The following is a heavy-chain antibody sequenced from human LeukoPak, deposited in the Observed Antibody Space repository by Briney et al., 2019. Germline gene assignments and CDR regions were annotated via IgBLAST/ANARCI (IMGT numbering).Heavy chain of an antibody. J-gene: IGHJ6*02. D-gene: IGHD1-26*01. Sequence: PSETLSLTCTVSGGSISSSSYYWSWIRQPPGKGLEWIGEINHSGSTNYNPSLKSRVTISVDTSKNQFSLKLSSVTAADTAVYYCAREYSPDGMDVWGQGTTVTVSS. CDR1: GGSISSSSYY. V-gene: IGHV4-39*07. CDR2: INHSGST. CDR3: AREYSPDGMDV.